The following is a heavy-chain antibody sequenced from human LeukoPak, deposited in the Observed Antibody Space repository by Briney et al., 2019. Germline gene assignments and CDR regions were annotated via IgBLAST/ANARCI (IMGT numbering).Heavy chain of an antibody. CDR1: GFTFVTYA. Sequence: PGGSRSLSCEASGFTFVTYALPGVAKAPGKGLEGVAVISYDGSNKYYADSVKGRFTISRDNSKNTLYLQMNSLRAEDTAVYYCARDRAAAGPGPNDYWGQGTLVTVSS. D-gene: IGHD6-13*01. CDR3: ARDRAAAGPGPNDY. V-gene: IGHV3-30-3*01. CDR2: ISYDGSNK. J-gene: IGHJ4*02.